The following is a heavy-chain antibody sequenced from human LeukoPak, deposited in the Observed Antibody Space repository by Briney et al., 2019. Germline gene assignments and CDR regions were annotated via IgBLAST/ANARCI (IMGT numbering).Heavy chain of an antibody. Sequence: GGSLRLSCAASGFTVSSNYMSWVRQAPGKGLEWVSVIYSGGSTYYEASVNGRFTISRDNSKNTLYLQMNSLRAEDTAVYYCARTPSGYSLADFDCWGQGTLVTVSS. CDR3: ARTPSGYSLADFDC. D-gene: IGHD5-18*01. CDR1: GFTVSSNY. J-gene: IGHJ4*02. V-gene: IGHV3-53*01. CDR2: IYSGGST.